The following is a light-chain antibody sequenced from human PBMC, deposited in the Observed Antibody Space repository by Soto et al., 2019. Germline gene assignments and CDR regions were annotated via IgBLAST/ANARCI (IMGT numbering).Light chain of an antibody. CDR3: SSYTSSSTPYV. Sequence: GSPGHALTISCTYTSSDVGGYKFVSWYQQHPGKAPKLMIYEVSNRPSGVSNRFSGSKSGNTASLTISGLQAEDEADYYCSSYTSSSTPYVFGTGTKVTVL. CDR2: EVS. J-gene: IGLJ1*01. V-gene: IGLV2-14*01. CDR1: SSDVGGYKF.